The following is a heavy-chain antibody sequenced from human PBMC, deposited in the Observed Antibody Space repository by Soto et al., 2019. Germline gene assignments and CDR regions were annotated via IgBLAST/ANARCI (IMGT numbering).Heavy chain of an antibody. J-gene: IGHJ3*02. CDR3: ARQGDSRILRDTFDI. V-gene: IGHV1-3*04. Sequence: QVQLVQSGAEVKQPGASVKVSCKSSGYTFTHYAMHWVRQAPGQGLEWLGWINTDNGNTAFSQKFQGRVSITMDTSASTAYVDLSSLISEDTAVYYCARQGDSRILRDTFDIWGQGTLVNVAS. CDR2: INTDNGNT. D-gene: IGHD2-8*01. CDR1: GYTFTHYA.